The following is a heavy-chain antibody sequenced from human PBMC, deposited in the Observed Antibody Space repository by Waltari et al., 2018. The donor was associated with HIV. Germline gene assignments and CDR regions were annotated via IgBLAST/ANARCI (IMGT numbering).Heavy chain of an antibody. Sequence: EGQLVESGGGLVQPGGSLILSCAASGFTFSSYWMSWVRQAPGKGLEWVANIKQDGSEKYYVDSVKGRFTISRDNAKNSLYLQMNSLRAEDTAVYFCARRRGSYCLDYWGQGTLVTVSS. J-gene: IGHJ4*02. D-gene: IGHD1-26*01. CDR1: GFTFSSYW. CDR2: IKQDGSEK. V-gene: IGHV3-7*01. CDR3: ARRRGSYCLDY.